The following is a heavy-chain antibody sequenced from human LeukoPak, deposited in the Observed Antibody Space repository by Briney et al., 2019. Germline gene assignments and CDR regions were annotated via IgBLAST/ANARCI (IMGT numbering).Heavy chain of an antibody. J-gene: IGHJ4*02. V-gene: IGHV4-34*01. D-gene: IGHD5-18*01. Sequence: PSETLSLTCAVYGGSFSGYYWSWIRQPPGKGLEWIGEINHSGSTNYNPSLKSRVTISVDTSKNQFSLKLSSVTAADTAVYYCARIAPYSSDYWGQGTLVTVSS. CDR2: INHSGST. CDR3: ARIAPYSSDY. CDR1: GGSFSGYY.